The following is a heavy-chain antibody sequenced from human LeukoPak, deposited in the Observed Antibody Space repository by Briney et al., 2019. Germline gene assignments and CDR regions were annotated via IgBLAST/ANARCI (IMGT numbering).Heavy chain of an antibody. D-gene: IGHD3-22*01. Sequence: SETLSLTCTVSGGSISSGGYYWSWIRQHPGKGLEWIGYIYYSGITYYNPSLKSRVTVSLDTSKNQFSLKLSSVTAADTAVYYCAILVVIEDAFDIWGQGTMVTVSS. J-gene: IGHJ3*02. CDR1: GGSISSGGYY. CDR3: AILVVIEDAFDI. CDR2: IYYSGIT. V-gene: IGHV4-31*03.